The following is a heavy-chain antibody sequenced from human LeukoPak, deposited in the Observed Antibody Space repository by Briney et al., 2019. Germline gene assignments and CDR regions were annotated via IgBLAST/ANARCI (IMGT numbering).Heavy chain of an antibody. Sequence: ASVKVSCKASGYTFTSYGISWVRQAPGQGLEWMGWISAYNDNTYYTQKFQDRVTMTTDTSTSTAYMELMRLTSDDTAVYFCARGQQLPYYHYAMDVWGQGTTVTVSS. J-gene: IGHJ6*02. CDR1: GYTFTSYG. CDR3: ARGQQLPYYHYAMDV. CDR2: ISAYNDNT. D-gene: IGHD6-13*01. V-gene: IGHV1-18*01.